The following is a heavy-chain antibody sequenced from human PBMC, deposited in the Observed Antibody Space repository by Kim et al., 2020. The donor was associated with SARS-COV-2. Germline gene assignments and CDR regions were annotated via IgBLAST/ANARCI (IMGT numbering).Heavy chain of an antibody. J-gene: IGHJ6*02. Sequence: SETLSLTCTVSGGSISSSSYYWGWIRQPPGKGLEWIGSIYYSGSTYYNPSLKSRVTISVDTSKNQFSLKLSSVTAADTAVYYCARDRRDSSGLRYYYYYGMDVWGQGTTVTVSS. CDR1: GGSISSSSYY. CDR2: IYYSGST. CDR3: ARDRRDSSGLRYYYYYGMDV. D-gene: IGHD6-19*01. V-gene: IGHV4-39*07.